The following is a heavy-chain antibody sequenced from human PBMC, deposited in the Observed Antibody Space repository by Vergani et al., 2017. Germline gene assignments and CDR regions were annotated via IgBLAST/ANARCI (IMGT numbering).Heavy chain of an antibody. CDR3: ARVNTETNGHLYYYYDMDV. CDR2: IDHTGRP. V-gene: IGHV4-34*01. Sequence: QVQLQQWGGGLLKPSETLSLTCVVNGASFTSYHWTWIRQSPGEGLEWVGDIDHTGRPDYNPSLKSRLTMSVEKSLNQFSLTLNSVTATDTAIYFCARVNTETNGHLYYYYDMDVWGQGTAVTVS. J-gene: IGHJ6*02. CDR1: GASFTSYH. D-gene: IGHD4-11*01.